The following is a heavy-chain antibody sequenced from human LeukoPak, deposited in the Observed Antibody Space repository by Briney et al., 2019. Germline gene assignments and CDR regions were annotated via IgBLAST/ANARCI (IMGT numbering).Heavy chain of an antibody. CDR2: IYYSGST. J-gene: IGHJ6*02. Sequence: PSETLSLTCTVSGGPISIYYWSWIRQPPGKGLEWIGYIYYSGSTNYNPSLKSRVTISVDTSKNQFSLKLSSVTAADTAVYYCARHHPGPVVGKIYYYYGMDVWGQGTTVTVSS. CDR1: GGPISIYY. D-gene: IGHD1-26*01. CDR3: ARHHPGPVVGKIYYYYGMDV. V-gene: IGHV4-59*08.